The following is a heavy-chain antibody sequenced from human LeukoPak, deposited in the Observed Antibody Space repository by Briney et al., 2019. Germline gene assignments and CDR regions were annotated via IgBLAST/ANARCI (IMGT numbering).Heavy chain of an antibody. J-gene: IGHJ4*02. CDR1: AGSITNYY. D-gene: IGHD3-22*01. V-gene: IGHV4-59*08. Sequence: SETLSLTCTVSAGSITNYYWSWIRQPPGKGLEWIGYIYYTGSTNYNPSLKSRVSISVDTSKNQFSLKLSSVTAADTAVYYCARHGGYHSPIDYWGQGTLVTVSS. CDR2: IYYTGST. CDR3: ARHGGYHSPIDY.